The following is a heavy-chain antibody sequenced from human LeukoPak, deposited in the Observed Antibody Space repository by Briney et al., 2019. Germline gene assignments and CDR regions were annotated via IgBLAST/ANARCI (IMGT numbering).Heavy chain of an antibody. J-gene: IGHJ5*02. CDR1: GGSISSGGYY. CDR2: IFYSGST. CDR3: ARARYYGSGSSTWFDP. Sequence: SETLSLTCTVSGGSISSGGYYWSWIRQHPGKGLEWIGYIFYSGSTYYNPSLKSRVTISVDTSKNQFSLKLSSVTAADTAVYYCARARYYGSGSSTWFDPWGQGTLVNVSS. V-gene: IGHV4-31*03. D-gene: IGHD3-10*01.